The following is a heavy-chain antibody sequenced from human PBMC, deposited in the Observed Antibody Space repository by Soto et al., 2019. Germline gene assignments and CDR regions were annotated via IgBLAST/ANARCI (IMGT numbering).Heavy chain of an antibody. D-gene: IGHD3-9*01. CDR2: INSDGSST. CDR3: ARESRYFDWWGMDV. V-gene: IGHV3-74*01. J-gene: IGHJ6*02. Sequence: GSLRLSCAAPGFTFRSYWMHWVRQAPGKGLVWVSRINSDGSSTSYADSVKGRFTISRDNAKNTLYLQMNSLRAEDTAVYYCARESRYFDWWGMDVWGQGTTVIVSS. CDR1: GFTFRSYW.